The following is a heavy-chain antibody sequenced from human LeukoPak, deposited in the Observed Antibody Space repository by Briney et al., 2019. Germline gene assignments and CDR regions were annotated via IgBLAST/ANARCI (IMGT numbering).Heavy chain of an antibody. J-gene: IGHJ6*02. V-gene: IGHV3-48*03. CDR3: AREGEAGGKDV. CDR2: ISSSGSTI. CDR1: GFTFSSYE. Sequence: GGSLRLSCAASGFTFSSYEMNWVRQAPGKGLECVSYISSSGSTIYYADSVKGRFTISRDNAKNSLYLQMNSLRAEDTAVYYCAREGEAGGKDVWGQGTTVTVSS. D-gene: IGHD3-16*01.